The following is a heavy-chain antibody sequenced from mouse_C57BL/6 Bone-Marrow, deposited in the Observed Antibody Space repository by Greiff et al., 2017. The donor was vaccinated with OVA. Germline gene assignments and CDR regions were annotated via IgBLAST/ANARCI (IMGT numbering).Heavy chain of an antibody. J-gene: IGHJ2*01. V-gene: IGHV1-42*01. D-gene: IGHD1-1*01. CDR2: INPSTGGT. CDR1: GYSFTGYY. CDR3: ARDYGSSR. Sequence: VQLKQSGPELVKPGASVKISCKASGYSFTGYYMNWVKQSPEKSLEWIGEINPSTGGTTYNQKFKAKATLTVDKSSSTAYMQLKSLTSEDSAVYYCARDYGSSRWGQGTTLTVSS.